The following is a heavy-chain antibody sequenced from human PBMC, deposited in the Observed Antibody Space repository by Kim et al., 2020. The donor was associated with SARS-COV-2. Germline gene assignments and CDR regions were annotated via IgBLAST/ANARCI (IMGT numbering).Heavy chain of an antibody. D-gene: IGHD3-22*01. V-gene: IGHV3-33*05. J-gene: IGHJ3*01. CDR2: ISYDGSNK. Sequence: GGSLRLSCAASGFTFSSYGMHWVRQAPGKGLEWVAVISYDGSNKYYADSVKGRFTISRDNSTNTLYLQMNSLRAEDTAVYYCASGTYHYDSSGYLSWGQGTIVTVS. CDR3: ASGTYHYDSSGYLS. CDR1: GFTFSSYG.